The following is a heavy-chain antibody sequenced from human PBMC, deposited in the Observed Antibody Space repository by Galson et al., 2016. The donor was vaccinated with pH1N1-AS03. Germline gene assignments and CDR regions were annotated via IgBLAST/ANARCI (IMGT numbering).Heavy chain of an antibody. Sequence: LRLSCAASGFPFGDYAMHWVRQVPGKGLDWVSHINWNSGHIDYADSVKGRFTLSRDNARSFLYLQMKSLRTEDTGLYFCAKGQHGYGGSGSIDMWGQGTMVIVSS. J-gene: IGHJ3*02. CDR1: GFPFGDYA. D-gene: IGHD3-10*01. V-gene: IGHV3-9*01. CDR3: AKGQHGYGGSGSIDM. CDR2: INWNSGHI.